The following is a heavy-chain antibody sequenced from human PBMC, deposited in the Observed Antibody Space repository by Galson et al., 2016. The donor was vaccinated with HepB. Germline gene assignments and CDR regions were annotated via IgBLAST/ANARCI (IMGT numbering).Heavy chain of an antibody. CDR3: AMGNSGWPDY. J-gene: IGHJ4*02. Sequence: SLRLSCAASGFTFSHSWMNWFRQAPGKGLEWVAIINQDGSEKYSVDSLQGRFTISRDHAKNSLYLQMNSLRAEDTAVYYCAMGNSGWPDYWGQGALVTVSS. CDR2: INQDGSEK. V-gene: IGHV3-7*01. CDR1: GFTFSHSW. D-gene: IGHD6-19*01.